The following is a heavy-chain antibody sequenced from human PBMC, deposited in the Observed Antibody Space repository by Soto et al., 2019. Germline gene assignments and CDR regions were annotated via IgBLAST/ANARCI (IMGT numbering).Heavy chain of an antibody. Sequence: PGGSLRISCAASGFVFSAFAMHWVRQSPGKRPEWVGRIRSEAHSYATGYSASLKGRFTISRDDSKNTAYLQMTGLETGDRAVYYWARYEPLNYWRQGAQVTDS. CDR1: GFVFSAFA. D-gene: IGHD1-1*01. J-gene: IGHJ4*02. V-gene: IGHV3-73*01. CDR2: IRSEAHSYAT. CDR3: ARYEPLNY.